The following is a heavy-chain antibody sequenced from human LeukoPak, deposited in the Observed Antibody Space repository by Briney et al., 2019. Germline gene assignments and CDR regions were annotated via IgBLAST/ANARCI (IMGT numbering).Heavy chain of an antibody. V-gene: IGHV3-21*04. J-gene: IGHJ6*03. CDR1: GFTFSSYS. Sequence: GGSLRLSCAASGFTFSSYSMNWVRQAPGKGLEWVSSISSSSSYIYYADSVKGRFTISRDNSKNTLYLQMNSLRAEDTAVYYCAKATGGILSYYYYYMDVWGKGTTVTVSS. CDR2: ISSSSSYI. CDR3: AKATGGILSYYYYYMDV. D-gene: IGHD2-15*01.